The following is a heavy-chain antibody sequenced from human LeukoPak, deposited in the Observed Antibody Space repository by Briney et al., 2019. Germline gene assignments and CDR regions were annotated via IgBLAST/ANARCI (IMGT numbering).Heavy chain of an antibody. CDR2: IYYSGST. D-gene: IGHD4-17*01. V-gene: IGHV4-39*07. CDR3: AREKHYGHDAFDI. J-gene: IGHJ3*02. Sequence: PSETLSLTCTVSGGSISSSSYYWGWIRQPPGKGLEWIGSIYYSGSTYYNASLKSRGTISVDTSKNQFSLKLSSVTAADTAVYYCAREKHYGHDAFDIWGQGTMVTVSS. CDR1: GGSISSSSYY.